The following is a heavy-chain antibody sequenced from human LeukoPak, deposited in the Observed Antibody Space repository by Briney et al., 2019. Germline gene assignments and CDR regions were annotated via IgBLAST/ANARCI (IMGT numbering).Heavy chain of an antibody. CDR3: ARDLVTATPSDAFDI. Sequence: GASVKVSCKASGYTFTSYGISWVRQAPGQGLEWMGWISAYNGNTNYAQKLQGRVTMTTDTSTSTAYMELRSLRSDDTAVYYCARDLVTATPSDAFDIWGQGTMVTVSS. CDR2: ISAYNGNT. D-gene: IGHD2-21*02. CDR1: GYTFTSYG. J-gene: IGHJ3*02. V-gene: IGHV1-18*01.